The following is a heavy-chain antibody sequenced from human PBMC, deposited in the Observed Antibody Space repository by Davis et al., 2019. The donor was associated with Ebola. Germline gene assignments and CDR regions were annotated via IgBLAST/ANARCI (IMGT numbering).Heavy chain of an antibody. D-gene: IGHD3-3*01. J-gene: IGHJ6*04. Sequence: GESLKISCTDSVITFSSYAMTWVRQAPGKGLEWVSAISGSGGSPYYADSVKGRFTISRDNSKKPLYLQMNSLRAEDTAVYYCAKSGLSFGVVKYHYGMDVWGKGTTVTVSS. V-gene: IGHV3-23*01. CDR3: AKSGLSFGVVKYHYGMDV. CDR2: ISGSGGSP. CDR1: VITFSSYA.